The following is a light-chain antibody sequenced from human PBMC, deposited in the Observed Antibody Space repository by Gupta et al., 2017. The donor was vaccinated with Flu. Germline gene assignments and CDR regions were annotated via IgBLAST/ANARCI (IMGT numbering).Light chain of an antibody. V-gene: IGLV2-23*01. Sequence: QPALTQPASVSGSPGQSITISCTGTSSDVGSYNLVSWYQQPPGTAPKLMIYEGSKRPSGVSNRFAGSKSGTTAFLTISGHQAEDEADYYCCSYAGGSTWVFGGGTKLTVL. CDR2: EGS. CDR1: SSDVGSYNL. CDR3: CSYAGGSTWV. J-gene: IGLJ3*02.